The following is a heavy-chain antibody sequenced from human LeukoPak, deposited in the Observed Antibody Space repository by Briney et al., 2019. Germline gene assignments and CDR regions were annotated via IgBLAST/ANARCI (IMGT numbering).Heavy chain of an antibody. CDR2: ISYEGTNK. CDR3: AKGPWSYYDSSGYYLEDY. Sequence: GGFPNLSCVSCGSSFSSYGMNWVRQPPGTGLEWVAVISYEGTNKYYADSVKGRFTISRDNSKNPLYRQMNSLRAEETAVYYCAKGPWSYYDSSGYYLEDYRGQGDLVTVSS. V-gene: IGHV3-30*18. D-gene: IGHD3-22*01. CDR1: GSSFSSYG. J-gene: IGHJ4*02.